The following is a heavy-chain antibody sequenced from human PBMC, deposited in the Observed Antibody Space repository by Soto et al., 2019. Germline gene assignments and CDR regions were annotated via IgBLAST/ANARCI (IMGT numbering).Heavy chain of an antibody. CDR3: ARLRGRTYSHYYFDY. CDR1: GGSITSSYW. J-gene: IGHJ4*01. D-gene: IGHD3-10*01. Sequence: PSETLSLTCAVFGGSITSSYWWSWVRQPPGKGLEWIGEIYQSGSTNYNPSLKSRLTISVDTSKNQFSLKLTSVTAADTAVYYCARLRGRTYSHYYFDYWGRGTLVTVSS. V-gene: IGHV4-4*02. CDR2: IYQSGST.